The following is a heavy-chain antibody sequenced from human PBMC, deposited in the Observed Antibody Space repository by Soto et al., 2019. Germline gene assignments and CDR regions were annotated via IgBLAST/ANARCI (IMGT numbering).Heavy chain of an antibody. D-gene: IGHD7-27*01. CDR2: IYYSGST. Sequence: LSLTCTVSGGSISGYYWSWIRQPPGKGLEWIGYIYYSGSTSYNPSLKSRVTISVDTSKNQFSLRLSSVTAADTAVYYCAREIISTGDYYYYGMDVWGQGATVTVSS. V-gene: IGHV4-59*12. CDR3: AREIISTGDYYYYGMDV. CDR1: GGSISGYY. J-gene: IGHJ6*02.